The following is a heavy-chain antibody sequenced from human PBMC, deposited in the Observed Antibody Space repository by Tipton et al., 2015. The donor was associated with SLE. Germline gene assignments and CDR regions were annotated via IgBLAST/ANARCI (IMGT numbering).Heavy chain of an antibody. Sequence: SLRLSCVASGFTFTSYGMHWVRQAPGKGLEWVAVIWYDGSNKYYADSVKGRFTISRDNSKNTLYLQMNSLRAEDTAVYYCAKGVQYPSGRYFFDYWGQGTLVPGSS. J-gene: IGHJ4*02. CDR2: IWYDGSNK. D-gene: IGHD2/OR15-2a*01. CDR3: AKGVQYPSGRYFFDY. V-gene: IGHV3-33*06. CDR1: GFTFTSYG.